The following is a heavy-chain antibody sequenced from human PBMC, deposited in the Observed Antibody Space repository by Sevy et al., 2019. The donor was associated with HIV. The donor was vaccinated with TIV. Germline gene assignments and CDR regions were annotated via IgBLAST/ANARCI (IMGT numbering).Heavy chain of an antibody. CDR2: IKQDGSEK. CDR3: ARDSKADYNYGLEEMMAY. Sequence: GGSLRLSCAASGFTFSSYWMSWVRQAPGKGLEWVANIKQDGSEKHYGDSVKGRVTISRESSKNSLFLQVPSLRVEDTAVYYCARDSKADYNYGLEEMMAYWGQGTLVTVSS. J-gene: IGHJ4*02. D-gene: IGHD3-16*01. V-gene: IGHV3-7*01. CDR1: GFTFSSYW.